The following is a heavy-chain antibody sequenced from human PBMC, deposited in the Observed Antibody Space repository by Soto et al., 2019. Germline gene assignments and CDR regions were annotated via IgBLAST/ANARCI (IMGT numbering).Heavy chain of an antibody. D-gene: IGHD2-2*02. CDR2: IYHSGST. CDR3: AREIVVVPAAIVWFDP. J-gene: IGHJ5*02. CDR1: GGSIISSNC. Sequence: SETLSLTCAVSGGSIISSNCLILFRHPPGKGLEWIGEIYHSGSTNYNPSLKSRVTISVDKSKNQFSLKLSSVTAADTAVYYCAREIVVVPAAIVWFDPWGQGTLVTVSS. V-gene: IGHV4-4*02.